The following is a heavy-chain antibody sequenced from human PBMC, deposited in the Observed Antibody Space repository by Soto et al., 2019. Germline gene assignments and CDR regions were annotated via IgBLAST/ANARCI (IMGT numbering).Heavy chain of an antibody. CDR2: INPSGGST. CDR1: GYTFTSYY. D-gene: IGHD6-19*01. V-gene: IGHV1-46*01. CDR3: ARDVSSGWYDPYCYDGIEA. J-gene: IGHJ6*02. Sequence: QVQLVQSGAEVKKPGASVKVSCKASGYTFTSYYMHWVRQAPGQGLEWMGIINPSGGSTSYAQKFQGRVTMTRDTSTRTVYMELSSLRSEDTAVYYCARDVSSGWYDPYCYDGIEAWGQGTTVTVS.